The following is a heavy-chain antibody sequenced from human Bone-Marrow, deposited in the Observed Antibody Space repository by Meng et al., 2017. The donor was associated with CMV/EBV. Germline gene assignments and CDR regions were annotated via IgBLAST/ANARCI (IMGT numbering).Heavy chain of an antibody. CDR1: GGTFSSYA. CDR3: ASIGDQAPFDY. V-gene: IGHV1-46*01. CDR2: INPSGGST. D-gene: IGHD1-26*01. Sequence: ASVKVSCKASGGTFSSYAISWVRQAPGQGLEWMGIINPSGGSTSYAQKFQGRVTMTRDTSTSTVYMELSSLRSEDTAVYYCASIGDQAPFDYWGQGTLVTVSS. J-gene: IGHJ4*02.